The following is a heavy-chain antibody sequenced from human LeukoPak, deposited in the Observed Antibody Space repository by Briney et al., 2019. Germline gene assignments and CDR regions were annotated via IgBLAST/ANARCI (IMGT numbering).Heavy chain of an antibody. Sequence: SETLSLTCAVYGGSFSGYYWSWIRQPSGKGLEWIGEINHSGSTNYNPSLKSRVTISVDTSKNQFSLKLSSVTAADTAVYYCARGLAIDYDFWSGYSWNWFDPWGQGTLVTVSS. CDR3: ARGLAIDYDFWSGYSWNWFDP. J-gene: IGHJ5*02. CDR1: GGSFSGYY. D-gene: IGHD3-3*01. CDR2: INHSGST. V-gene: IGHV4-34*01.